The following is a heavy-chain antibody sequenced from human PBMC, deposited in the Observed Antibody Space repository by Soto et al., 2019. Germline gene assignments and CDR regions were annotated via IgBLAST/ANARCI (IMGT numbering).Heavy chain of an antibody. Sequence: EVQLLESGGGLVQPGGSLRLSCAASGFTFSSYAMSWVRQAPGKGLEWVSAISGSGGSTYYADSVKGRFTISRDNSKNTLYLQMNSLRAEDTAVYYCAKARGLWFGELSFGDYLGQGTLVTVSS. J-gene: IGHJ4*02. CDR2: ISGSGGST. D-gene: IGHD3-10*01. V-gene: IGHV3-23*01. CDR3: AKARGLWFGELSFGDY. CDR1: GFTFSSYA.